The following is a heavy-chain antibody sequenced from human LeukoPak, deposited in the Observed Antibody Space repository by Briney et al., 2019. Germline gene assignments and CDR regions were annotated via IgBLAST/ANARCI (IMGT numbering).Heavy chain of an antibody. CDR1: GFTFSSYA. CDR2: ISGSSGGST. J-gene: IGHJ2*01. CDR3: ARSKPDYPWWYFDL. V-gene: IGHV3-23*01. Sequence: GGSLRLSCAASGFTFSSYAMSWVRQAPGKGLEWVSAISGSSGGSTYYADSVKGRFTISRDNSKNTLYLQMNSLRAEDTAVYYCARSKPDYPWWYFDLWGRGTLVTVSS. D-gene: IGHD4-11*01.